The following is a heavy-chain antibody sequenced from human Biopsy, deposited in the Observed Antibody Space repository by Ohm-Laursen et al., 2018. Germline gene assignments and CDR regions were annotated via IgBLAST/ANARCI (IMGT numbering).Heavy chain of an antibody. V-gene: IGHV1-2*02. J-gene: IGHJ6*02. CDR3: ARVPAYPSIDGYYGLDL. Sequence: ASVTVSCKASGYTFAGYYLHWVRQAPGHGLEWMGWINPNSGNANYAQSFQGRLTVTRDTSITTAYMELTSLTSDDTAIYYCARVPAYPSIDGYYGLDLWGQGTTVIVSS. D-gene: IGHD2-15*01. CDR2: INPNSGNA. CDR1: GYTFAGYY.